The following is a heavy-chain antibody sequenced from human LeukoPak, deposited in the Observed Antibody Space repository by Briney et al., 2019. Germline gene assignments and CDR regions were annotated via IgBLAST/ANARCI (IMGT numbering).Heavy chain of an antibody. D-gene: IGHD2-15*01. J-gene: IGHJ4*02. CDR1: GFTFGSYA. CDR2: ISYDGSNK. CDR3: ARDKPLVVAAGYYFDY. V-gene: IGHV3-30*04. Sequence: GGSLRLSCAASGFTFGSYAMHWVRQAPGKGLEWVAVISYDGSNKYYADSVKGRFTTSRDNSKNTLYLQMNSLRAEDTAVYYCARDKPLVVAAGYYFDYWGQGTLVTVSS.